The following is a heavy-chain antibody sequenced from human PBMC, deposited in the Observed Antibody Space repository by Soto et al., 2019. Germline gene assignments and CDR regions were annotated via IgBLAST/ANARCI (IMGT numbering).Heavy chain of an antibody. Sequence: PGGSLRLSCAASGFTVSSNYMSWVRQAPGKGLEWVSVIYSGGSTYYADSVKGRFTISRDNSKNTLYLQMNSLRAEDTAVYYCARDPPSNYDSSGYYYGDFDYWGQGTLVTVSS. J-gene: IGHJ4*02. V-gene: IGHV3-66*01. CDR3: ARDPPSNYDSSGYYYGDFDY. CDR1: GFTVSSNY. D-gene: IGHD3-22*01. CDR2: IYSGGST.